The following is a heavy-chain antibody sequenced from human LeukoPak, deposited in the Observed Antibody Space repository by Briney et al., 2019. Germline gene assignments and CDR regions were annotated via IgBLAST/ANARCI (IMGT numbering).Heavy chain of an antibody. V-gene: IGHV1-18*01. D-gene: IGHD4-11*01. CDR3: ARDGYSKAGAVIGGFDP. Sequence: ASVKVSCKASGYTFTSYGITWVRQAPGQGLEWMGWISAYNGNTNYAQKFQGRVTMTRDTSISTAYMELSRLRSDDTAVYYCARDGYSKAGAVIGGFDPWGQGTLVTVSS. J-gene: IGHJ5*02. CDR1: GYTFTSYG. CDR2: ISAYNGNT.